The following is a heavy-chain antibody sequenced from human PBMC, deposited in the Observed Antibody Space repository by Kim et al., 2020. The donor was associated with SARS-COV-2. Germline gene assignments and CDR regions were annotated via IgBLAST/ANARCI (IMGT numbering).Heavy chain of an antibody. CDR2: ITSKTDGGTT. V-gene: IGHV3-15*01. J-gene: IGHJ4*02. CDR1: GFTFSNDW. Sequence: GGSLRLSCAASGFTFSNDWINWVRQAQGKGLEWVVRITSKTDGGTTDYAAPMKGRFTISRDDSKHTLYLQMNSLKTEDTAVYYCTTERVYDYIWGSDRPFGYWGQGTLVTVSS. D-gene: IGHD3-16*02. CDR3: TTERVYDYIWGSDRPFGY.